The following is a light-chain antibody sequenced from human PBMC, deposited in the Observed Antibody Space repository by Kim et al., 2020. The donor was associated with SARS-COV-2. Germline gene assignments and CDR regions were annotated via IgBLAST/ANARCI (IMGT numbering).Light chain of an antibody. V-gene: IGLV2-14*03. CDR1: SSDVGGYNY. Sequence: QSALTQPASVSGSPGQSITISCTGTSSDVGGYNYVSWYQQHPGKAPKLMIYDVTNRPSGVSNRFSGSKSGNTASLTISGLQAADEADYYCSSYTTSSIVVFGGGTQLTVL. J-gene: IGLJ2*01. CDR2: DVT. CDR3: SSYTTSSIVV.